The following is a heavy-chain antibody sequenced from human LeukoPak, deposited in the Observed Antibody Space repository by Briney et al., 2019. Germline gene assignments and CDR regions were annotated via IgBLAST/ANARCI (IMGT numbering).Heavy chain of an antibody. CDR2: IRSDGSNK. J-gene: IGHJ4*02. CDR3: AKGGGYYYYYFDY. CDR1: GCTFSSYG. Sequence: GRSLRLSCAASGCTFSSYGMHWVRRAPGKGMEWVALIRSDGSNKYYADCVKGRFTISRDNSKITLYLQMDSLRAEDTAVYYCAKGGGYYYYYFDYWGQGTLVTVSS. V-gene: IGHV3-30*02. D-gene: IGHD3-22*01.